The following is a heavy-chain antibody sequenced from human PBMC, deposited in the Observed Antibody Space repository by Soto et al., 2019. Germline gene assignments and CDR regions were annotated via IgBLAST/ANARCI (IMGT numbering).Heavy chain of an antibody. V-gene: IGHV3-33*06. Sequence: PGGSLRLSCAASGFTFSSYGMHWVRQAPGKGLEWVAVIWDDGSNKYYADSVKGRFTISRDNSKNTLYLQMNSLRDEDTAKYYCAKPVQGGPHYYYGMDVWGPGTTVTVSS. J-gene: IGHJ6*02. CDR3: AKPVQGGPHYYYGMDV. CDR1: GFTFSSYG. CDR2: IWDDGSNK.